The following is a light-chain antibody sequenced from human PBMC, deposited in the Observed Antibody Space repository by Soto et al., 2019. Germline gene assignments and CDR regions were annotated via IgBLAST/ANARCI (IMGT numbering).Light chain of an antibody. CDR3: SSYTSRNTVI. CDR2: AVS. V-gene: IGLV2-14*01. CDR1: SSDVGGYTY. J-gene: IGLJ2*01. Sequence: QSVLTQPASVSGSPGQSIAISCTGTSSDVGGYTYVSWYQQHPGKAPKLMIYAVSARPSGVSNRFSGSKSDNTASLTISGLQAEDEADYYCSSYTSRNTVIFGGGTKLTVL.